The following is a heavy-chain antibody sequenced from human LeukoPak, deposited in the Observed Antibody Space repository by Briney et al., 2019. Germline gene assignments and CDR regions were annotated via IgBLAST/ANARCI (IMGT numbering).Heavy chain of an antibody. J-gene: IGHJ1*01. V-gene: IGHV1-69*04. Sequence: SVKVSCKASGGTFSSYAISWVRQAPGQGLEWMGRIIPILGIANYAQKFQGRVTITADKSTSTAYMELSSLRSEDTAVYYCATHEGYCSSTSCFPPYFQHWGQGTLVTVSS. CDR3: ATHEGYCSSTSCFPPYFQH. CDR1: GGTFSSYA. D-gene: IGHD2-2*01. CDR2: IIPILGIA.